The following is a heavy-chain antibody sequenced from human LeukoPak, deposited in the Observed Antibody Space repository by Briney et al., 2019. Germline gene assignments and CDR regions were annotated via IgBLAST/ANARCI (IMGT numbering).Heavy chain of an antibody. Sequence: PGGSLRLSCAASGFTFSSYWMHWVRQAPGKGLVWVSRINTDGSTTTYADSVKGRFTISRDNARNTLYLQVNSLRAEDTALYYCGRGDGAGGQGTLVTVSS. CDR2: INTDGSTT. V-gene: IGHV3-74*01. J-gene: IGHJ4*02. CDR3: GRGDGA. CDR1: GFTFSSYW. D-gene: IGHD3-16*01.